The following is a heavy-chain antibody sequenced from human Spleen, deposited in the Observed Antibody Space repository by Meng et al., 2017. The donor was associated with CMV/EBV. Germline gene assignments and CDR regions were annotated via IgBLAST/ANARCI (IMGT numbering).Heavy chain of an antibody. CDR3: ARDLSGKKSPDY. D-gene: IGHD6-25*01. CDR2: IYYTGST. J-gene: IGHJ4*02. CDR1: GGSISTVSHY. V-gene: IGHV4-39*07. Sequence: CTVSGGSISTVSHYWGWIRQPPGKGLEWIGSIYYTGSTYHNPSLKSRVTISVDKSKNQFSLKLSSVTAADTAVYYCARDLSGKKSPDYWGQGTLVTVSS.